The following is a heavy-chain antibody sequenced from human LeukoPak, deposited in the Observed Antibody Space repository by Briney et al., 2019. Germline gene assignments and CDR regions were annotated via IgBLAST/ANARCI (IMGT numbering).Heavy chain of an antibody. D-gene: IGHD4-23*01. CDR3: ASQNYGGHPYDY. Sequence: GSLRLSCAASGLTFSSSTMNWLRQAPGMGLEWVSSISSDGTYIYYADSMKGRFTISRDNAKNSLYLHMSSLRAEDTAVYYCASQNYGGHPYDYWGQGTLVTVSS. CDR1: GLTFSSST. CDR2: ISSDGTYI. J-gene: IGHJ4*02. V-gene: IGHV3-21*06.